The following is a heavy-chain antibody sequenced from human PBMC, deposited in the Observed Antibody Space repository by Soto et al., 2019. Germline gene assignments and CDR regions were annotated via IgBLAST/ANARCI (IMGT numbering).Heavy chain of an antibody. Sequence: EVQVVESGGGLVKPGGSLRLSCNFSFSMYSMDWVRQAPGKGLEWVASISSGSDFIKYADSVKGRFTISRGNTKNSVSLQMSSLRVEDTALYYCSRDQGGSYDSWFDPWGRGTLLTVSS. V-gene: IGHV3-21*02. CDR2: ISSGSDFI. D-gene: IGHD1-26*01. J-gene: IGHJ5*02. CDR3: SRDQGGSYDSWFDP. CDR1: FSMYS.